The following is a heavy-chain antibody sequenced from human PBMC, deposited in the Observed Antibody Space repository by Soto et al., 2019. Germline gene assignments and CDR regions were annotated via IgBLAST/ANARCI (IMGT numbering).Heavy chain of an antibody. CDR3: ARGPTYYDILPGLFFDY. CDR1: GGSISSVDYY. Sequence: QVQLQESGPGLVKPSQTLSLTCTVSGGSISSVDYYWSWIRQPPGKGLEWIGYIYYRGSTYYNPSLKRRVTISVDTSKNQFSLKRSSLTAADTAVYYCARGPTYYDILPGLFFDYWGQGSLVTVSS. D-gene: IGHD3-9*01. J-gene: IGHJ4*02. V-gene: IGHV4-30-4*01. CDR2: IYYRGST.